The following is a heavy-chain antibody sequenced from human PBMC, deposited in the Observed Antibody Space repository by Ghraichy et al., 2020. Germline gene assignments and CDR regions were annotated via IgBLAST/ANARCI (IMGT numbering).Heavy chain of an antibody. Sequence: GSLRLSCAASGFTFSSYWMSWVRQAPGKGLEWVANIKQDGSEKYYVDSVKGRFTISRDNAKNSLYLQMNSLRAEDTAVYYCARGGDIVVVVAATCDYWGQGTLVTVSS. J-gene: IGHJ4*02. CDR3: ARGGDIVVVVAATCDY. CDR2: IKQDGSEK. V-gene: IGHV3-7*01. D-gene: IGHD2-15*01. CDR1: GFTFSSYW.